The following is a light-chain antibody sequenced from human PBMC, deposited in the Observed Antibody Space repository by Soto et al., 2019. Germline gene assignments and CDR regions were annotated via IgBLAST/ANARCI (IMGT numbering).Light chain of an antibody. CDR3: EQLYTYPHT. Sequence: IQVTQSPSFLSASVGDRVTITCRTSQCVTNSFAWYQQKSGKAPRLLIHYISSLKSGVPSRFSGSGSGTEFTLTISSLQPEDLATCYCEQLYTYPHTFGLGTQLEI. CDR1: QCVTNS. J-gene: IGKJ2*01. V-gene: IGKV1-9*01. CDR2: YIS.